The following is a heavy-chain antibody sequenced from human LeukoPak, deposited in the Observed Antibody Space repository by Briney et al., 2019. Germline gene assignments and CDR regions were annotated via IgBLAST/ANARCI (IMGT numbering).Heavy chain of an antibody. Sequence: GGSLRLSCAASGFTFSSYGMSWVRQAPGKGLEWVSAISGSGGSTYYAGSVKGRFTISRDNSKNTLYLQMNSLRAEDTAVYYCAKVVGHSSSWYAASTYYFDYWGQGTLVTVSS. CDR3: AKVVGHSSSWYAASTYYFDY. D-gene: IGHD6-13*01. V-gene: IGHV3-23*01. CDR2: ISGSGGST. CDR1: GFTFSSYG. J-gene: IGHJ4*02.